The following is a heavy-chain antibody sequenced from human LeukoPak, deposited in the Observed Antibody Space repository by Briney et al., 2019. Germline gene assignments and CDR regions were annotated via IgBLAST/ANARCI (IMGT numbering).Heavy chain of an antibody. J-gene: IGHJ4*02. Sequence: GGSLRLSCAASGFTFSSYSMNWVRQAPGKGLEWVSYISSSSSAIYYADSVKGRFTISRDNAKNSLYLQMNSLRAEDTAVYYCARELRFLEWFFDYWGQGTLVTVSS. D-gene: IGHD3-3*01. V-gene: IGHV3-48*01. CDR3: ARELRFLEWFFDY. CDR1: GFTFSSYS. CDR2: ISSSSSAI.